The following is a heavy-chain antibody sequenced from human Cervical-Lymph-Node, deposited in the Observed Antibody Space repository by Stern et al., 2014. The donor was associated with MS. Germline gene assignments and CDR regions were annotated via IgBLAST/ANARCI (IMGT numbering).Heavy chain of an antibody. D-gene: IGHD3-9*01. V-gene: IGHV4-31*03. J-gene: IGHJ4*02. CDR3: ARVADFDWSYDS. CDR2: IHHSGTT. CDR1: GGSISNGLYY. Sequence: QLQLQESGPGLVRPSQTLSLTCSVSGGSISNGLYYWSWIRQHPGKGLEWLGYIHHSGTTLYNPSLNSRVSISVDTSKNQFSRKVTSVTAAETALYYCARVADFDWSYDSWGQGILVTVSS.